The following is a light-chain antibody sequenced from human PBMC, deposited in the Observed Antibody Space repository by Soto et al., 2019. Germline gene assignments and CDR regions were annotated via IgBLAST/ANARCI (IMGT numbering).Light chain of an antibody. V-gene: IGLV2-14*01. CDR3: SSYTSSSTRV. Sequence: QSALTQPASVSGSPGQSITISCTGTSSDVGGYNYVSWYQQHPGKAPKLMIYEISTRPSGVSNRFSGSKSGNTASLTISGLQDEDDDDYYVSSYTSSSTRVFGGGTKLTVL. CDR2: EIS. J-gene: IGLJ3*02. CDR1: SSDVGGYNY.